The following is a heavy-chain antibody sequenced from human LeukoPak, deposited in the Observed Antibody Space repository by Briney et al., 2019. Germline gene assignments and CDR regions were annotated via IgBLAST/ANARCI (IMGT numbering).Heavy chain of an antibody. D-gene: IGHD1-26*01. CDR2: IYYSGST. J-gene: IGHJ4*02. CDR1: GGSISSSSYY. CDR3: ARPPGGQKGIVGATS. V-gene: IGHV4-39*01. Sequence: PSETLSLTCTVSGGSISSSSYYWGWIRQPPGKGLEWIGSIYYSGSTYYNPSLKSRVTISVDTSKNQFSLKLSSVTAADTAVYYCARPPGGQKGIVGATSWGQGTLVTVSS.